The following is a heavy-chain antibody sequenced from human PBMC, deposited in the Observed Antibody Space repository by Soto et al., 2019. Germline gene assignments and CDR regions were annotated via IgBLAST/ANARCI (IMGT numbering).Heavy chain of an antibody. V-gene: IGHV3-33*01. D-gene: IGHD3-22*01. CDR1: GFTFSSYG. CDR3: VREPPYDSSGYGPYAFDI. J-gene: IGHJ3*02. Sequence: PGGSLRLSCAASGFTFSSYGMHWVRQAPGKGLEWVAVIWYDGSNKYYADSVKGRFTISRDNSKNTLYLQMNSLRAEDTAVFYCVREPPYDSSGYGPYAFDIWGQGTMVTVSS. CDR2: IWYDGSNK.